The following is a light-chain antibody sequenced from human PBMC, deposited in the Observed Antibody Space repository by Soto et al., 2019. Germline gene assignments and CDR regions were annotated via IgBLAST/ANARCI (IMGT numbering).Light chain of an antibody. CDR2: DAS. J-gene: IGKJ1*01. CDR1: QSISSW. V-gene: IGKV1-5*01. CDR3: RQYNSEGK. Sequence: DIQMTQSPSTLSASVGDRVTITCRASQSISSWLAWYQQKPGKAPKLLIYDASSLESGVPSRFSGSGSGTEFTLTISSLQHDDFATYFIRQYNSEGKFSQGAKVEIK.